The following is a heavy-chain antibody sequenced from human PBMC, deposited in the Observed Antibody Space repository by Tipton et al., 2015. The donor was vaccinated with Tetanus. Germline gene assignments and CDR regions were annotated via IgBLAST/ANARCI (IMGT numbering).Heavy chain of an antibody. J-gene: IGHJ6*02. CDR2: IYYSGST. V-gene: IGHV4-59*01. D-gene: IGHD3-10*01. CDR3: ARALLWFGEPYYYYYGMDV. Sequence: TLSLTCTVSGGSISSYYWSWIRQPPGKGLEWIGYIYYSGSTNYNPSLKSRVAISVDTSKNQFSPKLSSVTAADTAVYYCARALLWFGEPYYYYYGMDVWGQGTTVTVSS. CDR1: GGSISSYY.